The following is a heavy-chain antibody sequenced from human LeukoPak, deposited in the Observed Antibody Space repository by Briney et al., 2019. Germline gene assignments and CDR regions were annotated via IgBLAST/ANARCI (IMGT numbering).Heavy chain of an antibody. D-gene: IGHD3-16*01. CDR1: GFSFSNYG. J-gene: IGHJ4*02. V-gene: IGHV3-33*01. Sequence: GRSLRLSCAASGFSFSNYGMHWVRQAPGKGLEWVAVIWYDGSIKYSADSVKGRFTISRDNSKNTLYLQMNSLRADDTAVYYCARAGGNYGDYCGYWGQGTLVTVSS. CDR3: ARAGGNYGDYCGY. CDR2: IWYDGSIK.